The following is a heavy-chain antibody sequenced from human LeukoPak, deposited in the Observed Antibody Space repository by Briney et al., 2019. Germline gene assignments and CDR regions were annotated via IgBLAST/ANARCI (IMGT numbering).Heavy chain of an antibody. CDR2: ISSSGSTI. D-gene: IGHD3-22*01. CDR3: ARDSSGYYSPNFGY. Sequence: ISSSGSTIYYADSVKGRFTISRDNAKNSLYLQMNSLRAEDTAVYYCARDSSGYYSPNFGYWGQGTLVTVSS. V-gene: IGHV3-11*01. J-gene: IGHJ4*02.